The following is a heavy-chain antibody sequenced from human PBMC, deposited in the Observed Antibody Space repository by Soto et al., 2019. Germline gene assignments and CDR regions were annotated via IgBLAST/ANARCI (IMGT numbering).Heavy chain of an antibody. D-gene: IGHD3-9*01. V-gene: IGHV3-11*01. J-gene: IGHJ4*02. CDR3: ARGVILTAPYFDY. Sequence: PGGSLRLSCAASGFTFSAYYMSWIRQAPGKGLEWVSYISSSGSTIYYADSVKGRFTISRDNAKNSLYLQMNSLRAEDTAVYYCARGVILTAPYFDYWGQGTLVTVSS. CDR1: GFTFSAYY. CDR2: ISSSGSTI.